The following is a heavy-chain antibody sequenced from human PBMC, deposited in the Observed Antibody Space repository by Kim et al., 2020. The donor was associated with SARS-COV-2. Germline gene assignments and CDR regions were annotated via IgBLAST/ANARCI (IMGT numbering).Heavy chain of an antibody. D-gene: IGHD3-16*01. CDR2: LSRGGNRI. V-gene: IGHV3-23*01. Sequence: GGSLRLSCVTSGFTFTTSHMDWVRQAPGKGLEWLSLLSRGGNRIYYADSVKGRFTISSDNSNNSLYLQMNSLRDEDTAVYYCAKGRIGGGFDFWGQGAMVTVSS. J-gene: IGHJ4*03. CDR1: GFTFTTSH. CDR3: AKGRIGGGFDF.